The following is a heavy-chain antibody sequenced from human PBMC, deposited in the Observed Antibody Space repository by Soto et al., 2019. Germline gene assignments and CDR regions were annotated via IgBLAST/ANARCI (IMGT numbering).Heavy chain of an antibody. Sequence: QVQLQQWGAGLLKPSETLSLTCAVYGGSFSGYYWSWIRQPPGKGLEWIGEINHSGSTNYNPSHKSRVTTSVDTSKNQFSLKLSSVTAADTAVYYCARGGYSGYARWGQGTLVTVSS. D-gene: IGHD5-12*01. V-gene: IGHV4-34*01. CDR3: ARGGYSGYAR. CDR2: INHSGST. J-gene: IGHJ4*02. CDR1: GGSFSGYY.